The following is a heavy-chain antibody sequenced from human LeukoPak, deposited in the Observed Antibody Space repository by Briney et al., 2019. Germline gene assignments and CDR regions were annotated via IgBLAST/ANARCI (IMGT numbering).Heavy chain of an antibody. J-gene: IGHJ4*02. CDR3: ARDLYYDSSGYSH. CDR1: GFTFSSYA. CDR2: ISYDGSNK. Sequence: GGSLRLSCAASGFTFSSYAMHWVCQAPGKGLGWVAVISYDGSNKYYADSVKGRFTISRDNSKNTLYLQMNSLRAEDTAVYYCARDLYYDSSGYSHWGQGTLVTVSS. V-gene: IGHV3-30*04. D-gene: IGHD3-22*01.